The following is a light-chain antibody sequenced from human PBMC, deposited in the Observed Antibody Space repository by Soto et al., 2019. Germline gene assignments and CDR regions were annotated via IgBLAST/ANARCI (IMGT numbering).Light chain of an antibody. CDR3: QQRSNWRVT. CDR1: QSVSSY. J-gene: IGKJ4*01. CDR2: DAS. V-gene: IGKV3-11*01. Sequence: EIVLMQSPGTLSLSPGEGATLSCRASQSVSSYLAWYQQKPGQGPRLLIYDASNRATGIPARFSGSGSGTDFTLTISSLEPEDIAVYYCQQRSNWRVTFGGGTKV.